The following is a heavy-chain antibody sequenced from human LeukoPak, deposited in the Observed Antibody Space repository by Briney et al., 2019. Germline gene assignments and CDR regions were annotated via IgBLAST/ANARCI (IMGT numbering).Heavy chain of an antibody. CDR3: ARVSRSGWWDDY. CDR2: ICGSVSDSVSTI. Sequence: GGSLRLSCAASGFTFSSYQMNWVRQAPRKGLEWVSYICGSVSDSVSTIYYADSVKGQFTISRDNAKNSLYLQMNSLRAEDTAVYYCARVSRSGWWDDYWGQGTLVTVSS. D-gene: IGHD6-19*01. CDR1: GFTFSSYQ. J-gene: IGHJ4*02. V-gene: IGHV3-48*03.